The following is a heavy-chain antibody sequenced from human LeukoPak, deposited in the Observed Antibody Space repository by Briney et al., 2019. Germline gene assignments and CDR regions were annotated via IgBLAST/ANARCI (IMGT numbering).Heavy chain of an antibody. J-gene: IGHJ6*04. Sequence: ASVKVSCRAFGYTFTSYGITWVRQDPGQGPEWMGWISGYNGNTNYAQEPQGRVTMTTDTSTSTAYMELRSLRSDDTAVYYCARVVVVPAAMLGYYYYYGMDVWGKGTTVTVSS. CDR2: ISGYNGNT. V-gene: IGHV1-18*04. CDR3: ARVVVVPAAMLGYYYYYGMDV. CDR1: GYTFTSYG. D-gene: IGHD2-2*01.